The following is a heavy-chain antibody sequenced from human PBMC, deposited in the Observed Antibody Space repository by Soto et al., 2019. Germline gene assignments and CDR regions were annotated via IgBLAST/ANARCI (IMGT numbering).Heavy chain of an antibody. J-gene: IGHJ4*02. V-gene: IGHV1-2*02. Sequence: ASVKVSCKASGYTFTGYYMHWVRQAPGQGLEWMGWINPKSGATNYAQNFQGRVTMTRDTSISTAYMELSRLRAEDTAVYYCAKKYLGTYPFDYWGQGTLVTVSS. CDR1: GYTFTGYY. D-gene: IGHD1-26*01. CDR3: AKKYLGTYPFDY. CDR2: INPKSGAT.